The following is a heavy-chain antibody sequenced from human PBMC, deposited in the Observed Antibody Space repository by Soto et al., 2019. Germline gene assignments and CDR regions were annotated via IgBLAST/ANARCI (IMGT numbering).Heavy chain of an antibody. CDR1: GGSFSGYY. Sequence: SETLSLTCAVYGGSFSGYYWSWIRQPPGKGLEWIGEINHSGSTNYNPSIKSRITITVDTSKNQFSLKLSSVTAADTAVYYCARGMNIVATIDGYYFDYWGQGTLVTVSS. J-gene: IGHJ4*02. D-gene: IGHD5-12*01. V-gene: IGHV4-34*01. CDR2: INHSGST. CDR3: ARGMNIVATIDGYYFDY.